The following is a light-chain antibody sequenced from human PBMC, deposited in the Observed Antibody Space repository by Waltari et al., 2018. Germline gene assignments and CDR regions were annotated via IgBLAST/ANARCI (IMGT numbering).Light chain of an antibody. CDR2: SNN. J-gene: IGLJ2*01. CDR1: TSNIGSNT. Sequence: QSVLTQPPSASGTPGQRVTISCSGSTSNIGSNTVNWYQQLPGTAPKLLIYSNNQRPSGVPDRSSGSKSGTSASLAISGLQSEDEADYYCAAWDDNLNGLFGGGTKLTVL. V-gene: IGLV1-44*01. CDR3: AAWDDNLNGL.